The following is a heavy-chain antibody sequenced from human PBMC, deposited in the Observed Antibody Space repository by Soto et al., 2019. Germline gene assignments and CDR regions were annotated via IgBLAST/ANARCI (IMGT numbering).Heavy chain of an antibody. J-gene: IGHJ5*02. D-gene: IGHD3-22*01. CDR3: TKSWLLEKNWFDP. Sequence: PGGSLRLSCAAYGFSFTTYGMSWVRQAPGKGLEWVSDISTTGLYTYLADSVKGRFTISRDNSKNTLYLQMNSLRVDDTAVYFCTKSWLLEKNWFDPWGQGTLVTVSS. CDR2: ISTTGLYT. V-gene: IGHV3-23*01. CDR1: GFSFTTYG.